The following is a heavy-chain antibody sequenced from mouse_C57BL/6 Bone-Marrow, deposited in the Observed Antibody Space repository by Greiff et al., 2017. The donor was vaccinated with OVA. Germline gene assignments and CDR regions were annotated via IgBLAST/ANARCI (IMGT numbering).Heavy chain of an antibody. Sequence: VQLQQSGTVLARPGASVKMSCKTSGYTFTSYWMHWVKQRPGQGLEWIGAIYPGNSDTSYNQKFKGKAQLTAVTSASTAYMELSSLTNEDSAVYYCTRGHYYGSSYGAMDYWGQGTSVTVAS. D-gene: IGHD1-1*01. CDR3: TRGHYYGSSYGAMDY. V-gene: IGHV1-5*01. CDR1: GYTFTSYW. J-gene: IGHJ4*01. CDR2: IYPGNSDT.